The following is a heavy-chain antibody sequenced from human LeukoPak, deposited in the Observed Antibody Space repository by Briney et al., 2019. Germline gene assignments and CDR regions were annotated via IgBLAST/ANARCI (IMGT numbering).Heavy chain of an antibody. Sequence: GGSLRLSCAASGFTFSSYSMNWVRQAPGKGLEWVSYISSSSSTIYYADSVKGRFTISRDNAENSLYLQMNSLRAEDTAVYYCAREVQLERPYYYYYMDVWGKGTTVTVSS. J-gene: IGHJ6*03. D-gene: IGHD1-1*01. CDR2: ISSSSSTI. CDR3: AREVQLERPYYYYYMDV. CDR1: GFTFSSYS. V-gene: IGHV3-48*01.